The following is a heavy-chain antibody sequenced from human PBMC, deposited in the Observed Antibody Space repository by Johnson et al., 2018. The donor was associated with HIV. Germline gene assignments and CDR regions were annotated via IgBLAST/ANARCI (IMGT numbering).Heavy chain of an antibody. CDR1: GFTVSSNY. CDR2: IYSGGST. D-gene: IGHD4-17*01. CDR3: ARAGYGDYWYAFDI. Sequence: VQLVESGGGLVQPGGSLRLSCAASGFTVSSNYMSWVRQAPGKGLEWVPVIYSGGSTYYADSVKGRFTISRDNSKNTLYLQMNSLRAEDTAVYYCARAGYGDYWYAFDIWGQGTMVTVSS. V-gene: IGHV3-66*01. J-gene: IGHJ3*02.